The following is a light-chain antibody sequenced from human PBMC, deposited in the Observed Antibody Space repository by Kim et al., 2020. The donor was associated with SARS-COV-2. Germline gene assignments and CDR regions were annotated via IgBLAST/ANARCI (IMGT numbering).Light chain of an antibody. Sequence: SPSDTPTLSCRSSHSVSSHLSSYQQKPGHSPRLLLYNASPRATGIPARFSGSGSGAEFPLTIISLQSEDSAIYYCQQYNNWPPLTFGGGTKVDIK. CDR3: QQYNNWPPLT. V-gene: IGKV3-15*01. CDR1: HSVSSH. CDR2: NAS. J-gene: IGKJ4*01.